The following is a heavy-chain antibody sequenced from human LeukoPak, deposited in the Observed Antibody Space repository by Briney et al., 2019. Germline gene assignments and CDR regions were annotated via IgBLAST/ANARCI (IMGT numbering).Heavy chain of an antibody. J-gene: IGHJ4*02. V-gene: IGHV3-74*01. D-gene: IGHD4-17*01. CDR3: ATYPTTVNY. Sequence: GGSLRLSCAASGFTFSNYWMHWVRQAPGKGLVWVSRINSDGINTSYADSVKGRFTISRDNAKNTLNLQMNSLRAEDTAVYYCATYPTTVNYWGQGTLVTVSS. CDR1: GFTFSNYW. CDR2: INSDGINT.